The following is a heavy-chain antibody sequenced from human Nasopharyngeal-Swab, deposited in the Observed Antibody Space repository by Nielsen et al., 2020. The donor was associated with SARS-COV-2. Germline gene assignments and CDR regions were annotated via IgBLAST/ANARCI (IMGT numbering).Heavy chain of an antibody. Sequence: VRQMPGKGLEWIGEINHSGSTNYNPSLKSRVTISIDTSKNQFSLKLSSVTAADTAVYYCARGRVRGVLHYYYYMDVWGKGTTVTVSS. V-gene: IGHV4-34*01. CDR3: ARGRVRGVLHYYYYMDV. CDR2: INHSGST. D-gene: IGHD3-10*01. J-gene: IGHJ6*03.